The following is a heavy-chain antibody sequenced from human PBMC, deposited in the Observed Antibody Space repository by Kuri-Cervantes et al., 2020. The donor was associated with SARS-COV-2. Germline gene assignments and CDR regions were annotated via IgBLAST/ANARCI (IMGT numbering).Heavy chain of an antibody. V-gene: IGHV4-39*01. CDR2: IYYSGST. Sequence: SETLSLTCTVSGGSISSSSYYWGWIRQPPGKGLEWIGSIYYSGSTYYIPSLKSRVTISVDTSKNQFSLKLSSVTAADTAVYYCARASSSRWFDPWGQGTLVTVSP. CDR1: GGSISSSSYY. J-gene: IGHJ5*02. D-gene: IGHD6-6*01. CDR3: ARASSSRWFDP.